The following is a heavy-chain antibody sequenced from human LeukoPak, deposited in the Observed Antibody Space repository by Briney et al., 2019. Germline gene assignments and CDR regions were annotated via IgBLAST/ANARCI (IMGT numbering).Heavy chain of an antibody. CDR1: GFTFSSYS. V-gene: IGHV3-21*01. Sequence: GGSLRLSCAASGFTFSSYSMNWVRQAPRKGLEWVSSTSSSSSYIYYADSVKGRFTISRDNAKNSLYLQMNSLRAEDTAVYYCARGSVSTGTSPRFDPWGQGTLVTVSS. CDR2: TSSSSSYI. CDR3: ARGSVSTGTSPRFDP. D-gene: IGHD2-8*02. J-gene: IGHJ5*02.